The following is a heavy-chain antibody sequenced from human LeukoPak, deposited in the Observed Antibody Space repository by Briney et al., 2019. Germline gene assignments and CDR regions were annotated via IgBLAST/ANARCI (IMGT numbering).Heavy chain of an antibody. V-gene: IGHV3-23*01. Sequence: GGSLRLSCAASGFTFSNAWMSWVRQAPGKGLEWVSGISGSGGSTWYADSVKGRFTSSRDNSKNTLYLQMNRLRAEDTATYYCAKYRTGPPYGLDVWGQGTTVTVSS. CDR3: AKYRTGPPYGLDV. J-gene: IGHJ6*02. CDR1: GFTFSNAW. CDR2: ISGSGGST. D-gene: IGHD1-26*01.